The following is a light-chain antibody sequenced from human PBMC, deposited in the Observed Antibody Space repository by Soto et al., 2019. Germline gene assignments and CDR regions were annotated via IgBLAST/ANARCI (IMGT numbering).Light chain of an antibody. CDR2: DTS. J-gene: IGKJ1*01. CDR1: QSVRSN. V-gene: IGKV3-15*01. CDR3: QHYNNWPSWT. Sequence: EVVMTQSPANLSVSPGERATLSCRASQSVRSNLAWYQQKPGRAPRLLIYDTSTRATGVPARFSGSGSGTEFTLTISSLQSEDFAVYYCQHYNNWPSWTFGQGTKVEI.